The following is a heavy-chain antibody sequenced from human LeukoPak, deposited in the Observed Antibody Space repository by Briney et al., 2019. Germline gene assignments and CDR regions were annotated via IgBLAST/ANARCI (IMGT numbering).Heavy chain of an antibody. J-gene: IGHJ3*02. D-gene: IGHD1-26*01. CDR3: ARGAPFGSYVSTAFDI. Sequence: SETLSLTCTVSGGSISSYYWSWIRQPPGKGLEWIGYIYYSGSTNYNPSLKSRVTISVDTSKNQFSLKLSSVTAADTAVYYCARGAPFGSYVSTAFDIWGQGTMVTVSS. CDR1: GGSISSYY. CDR2: IYYSGST. V-gene: IGHV4-59*01.